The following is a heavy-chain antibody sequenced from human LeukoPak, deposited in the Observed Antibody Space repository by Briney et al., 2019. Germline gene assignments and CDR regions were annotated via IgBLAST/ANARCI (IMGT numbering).Heavy chain of an antibody. Sequence: KAGGSLRLSCAASGFTFSSYSMNWVRQAPGKGLEWVSSISSSSYIYYADSVKGRFTVSRDNAKNSLYLQMNSLRAEDTAVYYCARDYGDYPYYYYYMDVWGKGTTVTVSS. CDR1: GFTFSSYS. V-gene: IGHV3-21*01. CDR3: ARDYGDYPYYYYYMDV. CDR2: ISSSSYI. D-gene: IGHD4-17*01. J-gene: IGHJ6*03.